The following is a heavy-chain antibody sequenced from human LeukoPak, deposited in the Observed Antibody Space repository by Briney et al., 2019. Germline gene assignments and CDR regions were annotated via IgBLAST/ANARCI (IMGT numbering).Heavy chain of an antibody. Sequence: PSETLSLTCTVSGGSISSGDYYWSWIRQPPGKGLEWIGYIYYSGSTYYNPSLKSRVTISVDTSKNQFSLKLSSVTAADTAVYYCARVGEYDFWSGSVYFDYWGQGTLVTVSS. CDR1: GGSISSGDYY. J-gene: IGHJ4*02. CDR2: IYYSGST. D-gene: IGHD3-3*01. V-gene: IGHV4-30-4*02. CDR3: ARVGEYDFWSGSVYFDY.